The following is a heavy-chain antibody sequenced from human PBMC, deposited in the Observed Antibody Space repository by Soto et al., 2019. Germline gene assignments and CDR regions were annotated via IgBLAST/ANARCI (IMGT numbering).Heavy chain of an antibody. CDR2: IYHSGST. J-gene: IGHJ5*02. CDR3: AREFMYYDILTGYYSAWFDP. CDR1: GGSISSGGYS. D-gene: IGHD3-9*01. Sequence: QLQLQESGSGLVKPSQTLSLTCAVSGGSISSGGYSWSWIRQPPGKGLEWIGYIYHSGSTYYNPSPKSRVTISVDRSKNQFSLKLSSVTAADTAVYYCAREFMYYDILTGYYSAWFDPWGQGTLVTVSS. V-gene: IGHV4-30-2*01.